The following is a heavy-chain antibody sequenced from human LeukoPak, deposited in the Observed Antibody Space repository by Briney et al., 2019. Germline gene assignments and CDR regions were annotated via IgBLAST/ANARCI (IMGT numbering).Heavy chain of an antibody. CDR2: IYSGGTT. V-gene: IGHV3-66*02. J-gene: IGHJ5*02. D-gene: IGHD1-20*01. CDR1: GFSVSSNY. Sequence: GGSLRLSCAASGFSVSSNYMSWVRQAPGKGLEWASVIYSGGTTYYADSVKGRFTISRDNSKNTLYLQMNSLRAEDTALYYCASGITGTNNWFDPWGQGTLVTVSS. CDR3: ASGITGTNNWFDP.